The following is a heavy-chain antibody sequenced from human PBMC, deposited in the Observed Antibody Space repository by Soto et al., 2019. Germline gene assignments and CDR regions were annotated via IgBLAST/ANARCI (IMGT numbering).Heavy chain of an antibody. Sequence: SVKACCKASGVTFSSNAICWARQAPGQRPEWMGWINAGNGNTKYSQKFQGRVTITRDTSASTAYMELSSLRSGDTAVYYCASGFYYFWSGYYAGFCGMDDWGQGTTVTVSS. D-gene: IGHD3-3*01. V-gene: IGHV1-3*01. J-gene: IGHJ6*02. CDR3: ASGFYYFWSGYYAGFCGMDD. CDR1: GVTFSSNA. CDR2: INAGNGNT.